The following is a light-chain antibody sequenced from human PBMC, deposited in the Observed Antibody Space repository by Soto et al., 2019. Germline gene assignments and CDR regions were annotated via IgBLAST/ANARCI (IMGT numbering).Light chain of an antibody. V-gene: IGKV1-39*01. CDR3: QQSHNTPLT. CDR2: SAS. CDR1: QRVGSY. Sequence: DIQMTQSPSSLSASVGDRVTITCRASQRVGSYLNWYQQKPGKAPTLLLYSASEMQRGVSSRFSGSGSGTDFTPTIRNLQPEDFAVYYCQQSHNTPLTFGQGTKVDI. J-gene: IGKJ1*01.